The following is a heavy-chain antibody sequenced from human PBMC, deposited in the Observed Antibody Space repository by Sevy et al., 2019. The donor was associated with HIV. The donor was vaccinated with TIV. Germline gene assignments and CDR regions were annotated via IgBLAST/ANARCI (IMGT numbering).Heavy chain of an antibody. CDR1: GFTFSSYA. V-gene: IGHV3-30*04. J-gene: IGHJ6*02. CDR3: ARVGVVVPAAILYGMDV. Sequence: GGSLRLSCAASGFTFSSYAMHWVRQAPGKGLEWVAVISYDGSKKYYADSVKGRFTISRDNSKNTLYLQMNSLRAEDTAVYYCARVGVVVPAAILYGMDVWGQGTTVTVSS. CDR2: ISYDGSKK. D-gene: IGHD2-2*02.